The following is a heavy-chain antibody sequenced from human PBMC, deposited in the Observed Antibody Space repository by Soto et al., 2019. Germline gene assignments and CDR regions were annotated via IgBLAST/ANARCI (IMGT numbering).Heavy chain of an antibody. CDR3: ARDPEYCSSSSCWYYFDY. CDR2: IYYSGST. D-gene: IGHD2-2*01. CDR1: GGSISSGDYY. J-gene: IGHJ4*02. V-gene: IGHV4-30-4*01. Sequence: SETLSLTXTVSGGSISSGDYYWSWVRQPPGKGLEWIGNIYYSGSTHYNPSLKSRVTISVDTSKNQLSLQLSSVTAADTAVYYCARDPEYCSSSSCWYYFDYWGQGTLVTVSS.